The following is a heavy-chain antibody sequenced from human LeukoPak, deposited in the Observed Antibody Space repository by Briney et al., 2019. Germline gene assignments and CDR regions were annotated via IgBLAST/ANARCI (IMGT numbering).Heavy chain of an antibody. CDR3: ASRSDIVVVPAAIPRSYYYYYMDV. Sequence: SVKVSCKASGGTFSSYAISWVRQAPGQGLEWMGGIIPIFGTANYAQKFQGRVTITTDESTSTAYMELSSLRSEEPAVYYCASRSDIVVVPAAIPRSYYYYYMDVWEKGTTVTVSS. J-gene: IGHJ6*03. D-gene: IGHD2-2*02. CDR2: IIPIFGTA. V-gene: IGHV1-69*05. CDR1: GGTFSSYA.